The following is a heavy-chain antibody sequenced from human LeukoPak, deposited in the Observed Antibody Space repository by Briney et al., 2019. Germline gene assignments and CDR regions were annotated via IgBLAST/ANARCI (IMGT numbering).Heavy chain of an antibody. CDR1: GFTFSRSW. CDR3: AKNRGITMIVVAYDY. D-gene: IGHD3-22*01. Sequence: QSGGSLRLSCAASGFTFSRSWMHWVRQAPGKGLEWVASIKEDGSNKYYADSVKGRFTISRDNSKNTLYLQMNSLRAEDTAVYYCAKNRGITMIVVAYDYWGQGTLVTVSS. V-gene: IGHV3-30*02. J-gene: IGHJ4*02. CDR2: IKEDGSNK.